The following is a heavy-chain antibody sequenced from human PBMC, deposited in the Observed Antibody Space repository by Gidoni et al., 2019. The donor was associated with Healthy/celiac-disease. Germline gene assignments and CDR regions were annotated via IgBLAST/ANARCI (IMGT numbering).Heavy chain of an antibody. J-gene: IGHJ3*02. V-gene: IGHV3-30*18. CDR2: ISYDGSNK. CDR1: GFTFSRYG. CDR3: ANFPSYYYDSSGYYHDAFDI. Sequence: QVQLVESGGGVVQPGRSLRLSCAASGFTFSRYGMPWVRQAPGKGLEWVAVISYDGSNKYYADSVKGRFTISRDNSKNTLYLQMNSLRAEDTAVYYCANFPSYYYDSSGYYHDAFDIWGQGTMVTVSS. D-gene: IGHD3-22*01.